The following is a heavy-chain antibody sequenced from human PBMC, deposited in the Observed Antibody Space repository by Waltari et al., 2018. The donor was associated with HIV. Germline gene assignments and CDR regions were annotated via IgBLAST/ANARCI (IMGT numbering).Heavy chain of an antibody. CDR3: ARGVRGDCSSTSCYIGNWFDP. CDR1: AGTFSSYA. Sequence: QVQLVQSGAEVKKPGSSVKVSCKASAGTFSSYAISWVRQAPGQGLEWMGGTIPIFGTANYAQKCQGRVTITADESTSTAYMELSSLRSEDTAVYYCARGVRGDCSSTSCYIGNWFDPWGQGTLVTVSS. J-gene: IGHJ5*02. V-gene: IGHV1-69*13. D-gene: IGHD2-2*02. CDR2: TIPIFGTA.